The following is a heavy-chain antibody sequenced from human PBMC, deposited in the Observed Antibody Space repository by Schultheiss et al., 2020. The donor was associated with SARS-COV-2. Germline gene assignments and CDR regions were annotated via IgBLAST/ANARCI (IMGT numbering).Heavy chain of an antibody. Sequence: SVKVSCKASGGTFSNYGINWVRQAPGQGLEWMGGIIPIFGTANYAQKFQGRVTITADESTSTAYMELSRLRSDDTAVYYCARDGQIQLWSDYWGQGTLVTVSS. CDR2: IIPIFGTA. CDR3: ARDGQIQLWSDY. D-gene: IGHD5-18*01. J-gene: IGHJ4*02. CDR1: GGTFSNYG. V-gene: IGHV1-69*13.